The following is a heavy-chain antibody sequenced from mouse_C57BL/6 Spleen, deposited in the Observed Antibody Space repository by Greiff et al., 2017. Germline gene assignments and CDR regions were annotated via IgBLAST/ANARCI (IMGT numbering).Heavy chain of an antibody. CDR2: FYPGDGDT. J-gene: IGHJ2*01. CDR1: GYAFSSYW. V-gene: IGHV1-80*01. D-gene: IGHD2-3*01. CDR3: ARRGLDDGYY. Sequence: QVQLQQSGAELVKPGASVKISCKAPGYAFSSYWMNWVKQRPGKGLEWIGQFYPGDGDTNYNGKFKGKATLTADKSSSTACMQLSSLTSEDSAVYFCARRGLDDGYYWGQGTTLTVSS.